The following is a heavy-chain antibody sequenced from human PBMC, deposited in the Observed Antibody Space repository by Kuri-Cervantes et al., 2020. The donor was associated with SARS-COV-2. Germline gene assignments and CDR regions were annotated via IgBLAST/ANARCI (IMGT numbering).Heavy chain of an antibody. CDR3: ARDQNWFDP. CDR2: IYYSGST. V-gene: IGHV4-59*01. CDR1: GGSISSYY. Sequence: GSLRLSCTVSGGSISSYYWSWIRQPPGKGLEWIGYIYYSGSTNYNPSLKSRVTISVDTSKNQFSLKLSSVTAADTAVYYCARDQNWFDPWGQGTLVTFSS. J-gene: IGHJ5*02.